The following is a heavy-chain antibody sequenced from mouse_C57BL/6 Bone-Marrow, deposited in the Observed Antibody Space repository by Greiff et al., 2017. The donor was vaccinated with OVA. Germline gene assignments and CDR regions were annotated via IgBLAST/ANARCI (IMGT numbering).Heavy chain of an antibody. CDR3: ARDLFISTVVAPFDY. V-gene: IGHV1-4*01. J-gene: IGHJ2*01. D-gene: IGHD1-1*01. Sequence: VQLQQSGAELARPGASVKMSCKASGYTFTSYTMHWVKQRPGQGLEWIGYINPSSGYTKYNQKFKDKATLTADKSSSTAYMQLSSLTSEDSAVYYCARDLFISTVVAPFDYWGQGTTLTVSS. CDR1: GYTFTSYT. CDR2: INPSSGYT.